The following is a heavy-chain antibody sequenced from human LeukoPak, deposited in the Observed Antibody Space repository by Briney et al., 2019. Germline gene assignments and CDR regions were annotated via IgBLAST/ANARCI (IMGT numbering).Heavy chain of an antibody. J-gene: IGHJ6*02. V-gene: IGHV4-30-4*01. CDR1: GGSISSGDYY. CDR3: ARDRFSGHNDYDPYNFYYGMDV. CDR2: IYYSGST. D-gene: IGHD4-17*01. Sequence: PSQTLSLTCTVSGGSISSGDYYWSWIRQSPGKGLEWIGYIYYSGSTYYNPSLKSRVTISIDTSKNQFSLKLTSVTAADTAVYFCARDRFSGHNDYDPYNFYYGMDVWGQGTTVTVSS.